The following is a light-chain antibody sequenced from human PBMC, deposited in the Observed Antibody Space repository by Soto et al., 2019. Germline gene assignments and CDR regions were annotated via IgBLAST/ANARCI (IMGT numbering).Light chain of an antibody. CDR3: QSYDSSLSGSVV. J-gene: IGLJ2*01. V-gene: IGLV1-40*01. CDR1: SSNVGAGYD. Sequence: QPVLTQPPSVSGAPGQRVTISCTGSSSNVGAGYDVHWYQQLPGTAPKLLIYGNTNRPSGVPDRFSGSKSGTSASLAITGLQAEDEADYYCQSYDSSLSGSVVFGGGTKLTFL. CDR2: GNT.